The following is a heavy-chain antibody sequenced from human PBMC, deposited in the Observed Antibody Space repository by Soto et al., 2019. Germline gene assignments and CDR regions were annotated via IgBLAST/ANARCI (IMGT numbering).Heavy chain of an antibody. J-gene: IGHJ6*02. CDR2: ISGSGGST. Sequence: EVQLLESGGGLVQPGGSLRLSCAASGFTFSSYAMSWVRQAPGKGLEWVSAISGSGGSTYYADSVKGRFTISRDNSKNTLYMQMNSLRAEDTAVYYCAKVVFGAKYYYCGMDVWGQGTTVTVSS. CDR1: GFTFSSYA. V-gene: IGHV3-23*01. CDR3: AKVVFGAKYYYCGMDV. D-gene: IGHD3-16*01.